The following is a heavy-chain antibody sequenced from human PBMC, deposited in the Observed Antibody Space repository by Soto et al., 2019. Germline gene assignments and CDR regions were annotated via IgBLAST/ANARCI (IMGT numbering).Heavy chain of an antibody. CDR2: INHSGST. J-gene: IGHJ4*02. CDR3: ARAGGDCSGGSCYHQPPFDY. Sequence: QVQLQQWGAGLLKPSETLSLTCAVYGGSFSGYYWSWIRQPPGKGLEWIGEINHSGSTNYIPSLRRRVTISVDPSKNQFSLKLSSVTAADTAVYYCARAGGDCSGGSCYHQPPFDYWGQGILVTVSS. D-gene: IGHD2-15*01. V-gene: IGHV4-34*01. CDR1: GGSFSGYY.